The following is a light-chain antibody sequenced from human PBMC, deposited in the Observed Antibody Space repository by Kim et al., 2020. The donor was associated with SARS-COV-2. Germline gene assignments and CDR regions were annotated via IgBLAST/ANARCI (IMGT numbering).Light chain of an antibody. CDR3: NSRDSNENVF. V-gene: IGLV3-19*01. CDR2: GKN. Sequence: VALGQTVRITCQGDSLRSYYATWYQQKPGQAPILVIYGKNNRPSGVPDRFSGSRSGKTASLTITGTQAGDEADYYCNSRDSNENVFFGGGTQLTVL. CDR1: SLRSYY. J-gene: IGLJ2*01.